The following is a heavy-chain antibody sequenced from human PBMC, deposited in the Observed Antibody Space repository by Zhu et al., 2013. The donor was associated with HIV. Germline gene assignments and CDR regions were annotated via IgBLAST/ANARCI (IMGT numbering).Heavy chain of an antibody. V-gene: IGHV4-59*01. Sequence: QVQLQESVPGLVKPSETLSLTCTVSGGSISSYYWSWIRQPPGKGLEWIGYIYYSGSTNYNPSLKSRVTISVDTSKNQFSLKLSSVTAADTAVYYCARSYSGLATRWGQGTLGHRLL. J-gene: IGHJ4*02. CDR3: ARSYSGLATR. D-gene: IGHD1-26*01. CDR1: GGSISSYY. CDR2: IYYSGST.